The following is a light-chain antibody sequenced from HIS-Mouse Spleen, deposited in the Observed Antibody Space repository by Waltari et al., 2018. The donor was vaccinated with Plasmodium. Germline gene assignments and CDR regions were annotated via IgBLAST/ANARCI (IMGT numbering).Light chain of an antibody. CDR2: AAS. J-gene: IGKJ2*01. CDR1: QGLSNY. V-gene: IGKV1-27*01. Sequence: DIQMTQSPSSLSASVGVRVTITCRASQGLSNYLAWYQQKPGKVPKLLIYAASTLQSGVPSRFSGSGSGTDFTLTISSLQPEDVATYYCQKYNSAPHTFGQGTKLEIK. CDR3: QKYNSAPHT.